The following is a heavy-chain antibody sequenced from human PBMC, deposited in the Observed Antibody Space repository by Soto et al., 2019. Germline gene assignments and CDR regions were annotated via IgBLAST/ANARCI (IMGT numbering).Heavy chain of an antibody. Sequence: EVQVVDSGGGVVQPGGSLSLSCAASGFTFSSNSMNWVRQAPGQGLEWISYISSSSSTIYADSVKGRFTISRDKAKNSLYLQTNSLRDEDTAVYYCARVIWSGHLASDLWGQGTLVTVSS. CDR1: GFTFSSNS. V-gene: IGHV3-48*02. J-gene: IGHJ5*02. CDR2: ISSSSSTI. CDR3: ARVIWSGHLASDL. D-gene: IGHD3-3*01.